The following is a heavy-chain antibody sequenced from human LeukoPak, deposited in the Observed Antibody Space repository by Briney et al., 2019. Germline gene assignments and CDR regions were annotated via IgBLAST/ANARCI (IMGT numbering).Heavy chain of an antibody. J-gene: IGHJ3*02. CDR2: INPNSGGT. CDR1: GYTFTGYY. CDR3: ARDPSTGTISGAFDI. D-gene: IGHD1-7*01. Sequence: ASVKVSCKASGYTFTGYYMHWVRQAPGQGLEWMGWINPNSGGTNYAQKFQGRVTMTRDTSISTAYMELSRLRSDDTAVYYCARDPSTGTISGAFDIWGQGTMVTVSS. V-gene: IGHV1-2*02.